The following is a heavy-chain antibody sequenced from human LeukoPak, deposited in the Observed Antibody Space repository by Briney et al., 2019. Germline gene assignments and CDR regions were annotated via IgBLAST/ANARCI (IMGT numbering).Heavy chain of an antibody. Sequence: PGGSLRLSCAASGFTVSSNYMSWVRQAPGKGLEWVSVIYSGGSTYYADSVKGRFTISRHNSKNTLYLQMNSLRAEDTAVYYCARGGDIGGSYTVDYWGQGTLVAVSS. J-gene: IGHJ4*02. D-gene: IGHD1-26*01. CDR1: GFTVSSNY. CDR3: ARGGDIGGSYTVDY. V-gene: IGHV3-53*04. CDR2: IYSGGST.